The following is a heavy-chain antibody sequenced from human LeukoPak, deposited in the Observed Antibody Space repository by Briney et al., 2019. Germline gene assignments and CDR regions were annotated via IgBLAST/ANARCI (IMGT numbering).Heavy chain of an antibody. CDR1: GYTFTSYY. D-gene: IGHD3-22*01. CDR3: ARVNDNYDSSGYFGF. Sequence: ASVKVSCKASGYTFTSYYMHWVRQAPGQGLEWMGIINPSGGSTSYAQKFQGRVTMTRDTSTSTVYMELSSLRSEDTAVYYCARVNDNYDSSGYFGFWGQGTLVTVSS. CDR2: INPSGGST. V-gene: IGHV1-46*01. J-gene: IGHJ4*02.